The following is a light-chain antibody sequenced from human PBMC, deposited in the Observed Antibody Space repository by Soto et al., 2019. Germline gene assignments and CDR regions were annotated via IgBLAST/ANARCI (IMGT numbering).Light chain of an antibody. CDR2: DVG. CDR1: SSDVGSYNR. J-gene: IGLJ1*01. V-gene: IGLV2-18*02. Sequence: QSGLTQPPSVSGSPGQSVTISCTGTSSDVGSYNRVSWYQQPPGTAPKLMIYDVGNRPSGVPDRFSVSKSGNTASLTISGLQADDEADYYCSSYTSSNTYVFGTGTKVTVL. CDR3: SSYTSSNTYV.